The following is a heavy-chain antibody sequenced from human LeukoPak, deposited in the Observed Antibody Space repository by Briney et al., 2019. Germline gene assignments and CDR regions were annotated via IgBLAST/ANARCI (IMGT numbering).Heavy chain of an antibody. Sequence: SETLSLTCTVSGGSISSGSYYWSWIRQPAGKGLEWIGRIYTSGSTNYNPSLKSRVTISVDTSKNQFSLKLSSVTAADTAVYYCARDRGYCGSTSCYRAFDYWGQGTLVTVSS. CDR2: IYTSGST. CDR1: GGSISSGSYY. D-gene: IGHD2-2*02. CDR3: ARDRGYCGSTSCYRAFDY. J-gene: IGHJ4*02. V-gene: IGHV4-61*02.